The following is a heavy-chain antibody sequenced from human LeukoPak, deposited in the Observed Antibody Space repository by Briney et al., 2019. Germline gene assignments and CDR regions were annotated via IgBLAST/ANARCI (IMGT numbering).Heavy chain of an antibody. J-gene: IGHJ5*02. CDR3: AKGKAAGLLDWFDP. D-gene: IGHD6-19*01. CDR2: IFASYPGT. V-gene: IGHV3-23*05. Sequence: GGSLRLSCAASGFTFSDYTMAWVRQAPGKGLEWVSRIFASYPGTYYVDSVQGRFVVSRDNSKNTLYLQMNRLRPEDAAMYFCAKGKAAGLLDWFDPWGPGTLVTVSS. CDR1: GFTFSDYT.